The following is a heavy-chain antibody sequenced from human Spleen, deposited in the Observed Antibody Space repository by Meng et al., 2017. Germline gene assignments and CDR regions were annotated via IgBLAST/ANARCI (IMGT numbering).Heavy chain of an antibody. Sequence: GESLKISCEASGFTLNTAYMNWVRQAPGKGLEWVGRIKPKTDGGTTEYAAAVEGRFTISRDDSKRTLYLHMNSLKTEDTAMYYCTTFANWGQGTLVTVSS. CDR2: IKPKTDGGTT. J-gene: IGHJ4*02. CDR3: TTFAN. V-gene: IGHV3-15*01. CDR1: GFTLNTAY.